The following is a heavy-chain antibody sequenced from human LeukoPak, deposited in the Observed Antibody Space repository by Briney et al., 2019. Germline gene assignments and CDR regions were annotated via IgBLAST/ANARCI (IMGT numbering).Heavy chain of an antibody. V-gene: IGHV1-2*06. CDR1: GYTFTDYY. J-gene: IGHJ4*02. Sequence: ASVKVSCKASGYTFTDYYIHWVRQAPGQGLEWMGRINPNSGGTNYAQNFQGKVTVTRDTSVSTVYMELSGLRSDDTAVYYCTRYYYHTSGFDYWGQGTLVTVSS. CDR2: INPNSGGT. D-gene: IGHD3-22*01. CDR3: TRYYYHTSGFDY.